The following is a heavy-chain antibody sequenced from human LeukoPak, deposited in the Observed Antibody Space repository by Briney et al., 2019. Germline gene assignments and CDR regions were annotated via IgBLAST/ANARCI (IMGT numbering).Heavy chain of an antibody. CDR3: ARDIVVAKYYYYGMDV. CDR2: ISYDGSNK. V-gene: IGHV3-30-3*01. Sequence: PGRSLRLSCAASGFTFSSYAMHWVRQAPGKGLEWVAVISYDGSNKYYADSVKGRFTISGDNSKNTLYLQMNSLRAEDTAVYYCARDIVVAKYYYYGMDVWGQGTMVTVSS. J-gene: IGHJ6*02. CDR1: GFTFSSYA. D-gene: IGHD2-2*01.